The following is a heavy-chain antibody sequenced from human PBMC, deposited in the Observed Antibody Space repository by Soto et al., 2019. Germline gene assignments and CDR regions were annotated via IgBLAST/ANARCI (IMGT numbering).Heavy chain of an antibody. Sequence: SEKGYCKASGYILTSYYLNLERQAPGQGLEWMGWINPNSGDTNYAQNFQGRVTMTTDTSISTAYMDLSRLRSDDTAVYYCARHYCSGNSCHNFFDPWGQGTLVTVSS. V-gene: IGHV1-2*02. CDR3: ARHYCSGNSCHNFFDP. CDR1: GYILTSYY. J-gene: IGHJ5*02. CDR2: INPNSGDT. D-gene: IGHD2-2*01.